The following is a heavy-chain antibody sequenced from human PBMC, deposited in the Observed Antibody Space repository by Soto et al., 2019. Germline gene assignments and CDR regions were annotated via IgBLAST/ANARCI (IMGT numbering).Heavy chain of an antibody. V-gene: IGHV1-3*01. CDR2: INAGNGNT. CDR1: GYTFTSYA. J-gene: IGHJ4*02. D-gene: IGHD3-22*01. CDR3: SRMAYYDSSGYYTNYFDY. Sequence: ASVKVSCKASGYTFTSYAMHWVRQAPGQRLEWMGWINAGNGNTKYSQKFQGRVTITRDTSASTAYMELSSLRSEDTAVYFCSRMAYYDSSGYYTNYFDYWGQGTLVTVSS.